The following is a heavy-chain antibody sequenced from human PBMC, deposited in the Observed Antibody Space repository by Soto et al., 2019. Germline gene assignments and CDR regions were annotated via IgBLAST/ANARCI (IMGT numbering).Heavy chain of an antibody. V-gene: IGHV1-18*01. CDR1: GYTFTSYG. Sequence: ASVKVSCKASGYTFTSYGISWVRQAPGQGLEWMGWISAYNGNTNYAQKLQGRVTMTTDTSTSTAYMELRSLRSDDTAVYYCERGPRDELKKNSYYYGMDVWGQGTTVTVSS. J-gene: IGHJ6*02. CDR3: ERGPRDELKKNSYYYGMDV. CDR2: ISAYNGNT.